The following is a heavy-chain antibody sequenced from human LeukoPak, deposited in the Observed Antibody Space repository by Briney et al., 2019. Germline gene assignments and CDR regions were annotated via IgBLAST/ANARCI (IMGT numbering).Heavy chain of an antibody. CDR2: ISSSSSYI. CDR1: GFTFSSYS. CDR3: ARVGAKYNYYYYMDV. D-gene: IGHD1-26*01. V-gene: IGHV3-21*01. Sequence: PGGSLRLSXAASGFTFSSYSMNWVRQAPGKGLEWVSSISSSSSYIYYADSVKGRFTISRDNAKNSLYLQMNSLRAEDTAVYYCARVGAKYNYYYYMDVWGKGTTVTVSS. J-gene: IGHJ6*03.